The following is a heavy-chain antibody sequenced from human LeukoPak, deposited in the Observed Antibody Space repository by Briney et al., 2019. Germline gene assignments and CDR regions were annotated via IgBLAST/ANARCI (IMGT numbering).Heavy chain of an antibody. CDR1: GGSISSSSYY. CDR3: ARVSAAGTEMGIDY. Sequence: SETLSLTCTVSGGSISSSSYYWGWIRQPPGKGLEWIGSIYYSGSTYYNPSLKSRVTISVDTSKNQFSLKLSSVTAADTAVYYCARVSAAGTEMGIDYWGQGTLVTVSS. CDR2: IYYSGST. D-gene: IGHD6-13*01. J-gene: IGHJ4*02. V-gene: IGHV4-39*07.